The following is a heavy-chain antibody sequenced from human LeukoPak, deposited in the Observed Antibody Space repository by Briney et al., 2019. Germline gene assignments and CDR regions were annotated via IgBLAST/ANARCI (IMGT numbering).Heavy chain of an antibody. CDR3: ARDRPGRDGYKIDY. Sequence: SVKVSCKASGGTFSSYAISWVRQAPGQGLEWMGRIIPILGIANYAQKFQGRATITADKSTSTAYMELSSLRSEDTAVYYCARDRPGRDGYKIDYWGQGTLVTVSS. CDR2: IIPILGIA. V-gene: IGHV1-69*04. D-gene: IGHD5-24*01. J-gene: IGHJ4*02. CDR1: GGTFSSYA.